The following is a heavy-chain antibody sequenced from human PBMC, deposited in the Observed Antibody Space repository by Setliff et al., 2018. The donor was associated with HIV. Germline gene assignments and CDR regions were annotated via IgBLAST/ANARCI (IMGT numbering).Heavy chain of an antibody. V-gene: IGHV1-69*13. D-gene: IGHD2-15*01. CDR1: GGTFSSYG. CDR2: IIPMFGTA. Sequence: SVKVSCKASGGTFSSYGINWVRQAPGQGLEWMGGIIPMFGTANYAQKFQGRVTITADESTTTAYMDLSSLRSEDTAVYYCARDSRDIVVVIAPEPEPYYYYGMDVWGEGTTVTVSS. J-gene: IGHJ6*04. CDR3: ARDSRDIVVVIAPEPEPYYYYGMDV.